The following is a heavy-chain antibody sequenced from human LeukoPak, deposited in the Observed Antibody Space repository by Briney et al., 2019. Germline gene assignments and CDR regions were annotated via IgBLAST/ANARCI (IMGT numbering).Heavy chain of an antibody. D-gene: IGHD2-2*01. CDR3: ARDSCSSTSCLSIDDH. CDR2: INPNSGGT. V-gene: IGHV1-2*02. Sequence: ASVKVSCKASGYTFIGYYMHWVRQAPGQGLEWMGWINPNSGGTNYAQKFQGRVTMTRDTSISTAYMELSRLRSDDTAVYYCARDSCSSTSCLSIDDHWGQGTLVTVSS. CDR1: GYTFIGYY. J-gene: IGHJ5*02.